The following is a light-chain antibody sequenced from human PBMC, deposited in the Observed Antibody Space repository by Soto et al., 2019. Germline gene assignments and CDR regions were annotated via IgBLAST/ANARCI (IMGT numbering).Light chain of an antibody. CDR2: AVS. CDR3: QQLNSYPLT. Sequence: DIQMTQSPSSLSASVGDRVTITCRASQSISTYLNWYQHKPGKAPKVLIYAVSSLQSGVPSRFSGSESGTDFTLTITSLQPEDSATYYCQQLNSYPLTFGGGTKVDIK. V-gene: IGKV1-39*01. J-gene: IGKJ4*01. CDR1: QSISTY.